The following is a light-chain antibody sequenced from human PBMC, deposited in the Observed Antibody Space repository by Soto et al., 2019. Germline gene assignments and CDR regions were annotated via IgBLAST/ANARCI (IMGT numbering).Light chain of an antibody. Sequence: DIQMTQSPSTLSASVGDRVTITCRASQSINNWLAWYQLKPGKAPKLLIYDASTLQSGVASSFSGSGSGTEFTLTIIRLQRDDFATYYCQRCDTYAPTFGQGNKVGI. J-gene: IGKJ1*01. CDR2: DAS. CDR1: QSINNW. CDR3: QRCDTYAPT. V-gene: IGKV1-5*01.